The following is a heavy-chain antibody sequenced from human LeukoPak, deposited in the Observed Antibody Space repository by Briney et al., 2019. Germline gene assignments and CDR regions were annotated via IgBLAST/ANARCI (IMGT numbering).Heavy chain of an antibody. CDR2: MNPNSGNT. Sequence: ASVKVSCKASGYTFTSYDINWVRQATGQGLEWMGWMNPNSGNTGYAQKFQGRVTMTRNTSISTAYMELSSLRSEDTAVYYCARALLGYCSSTSCYEADYWGQGTLVTVSS. CDR3: ARALLGYCSSTSCYEADY. V-gene: IGHV1-8*01. CDR1: GYTFTSYD. D-gene: IGHD2-2*01. J-gene: IGHJ4*02.